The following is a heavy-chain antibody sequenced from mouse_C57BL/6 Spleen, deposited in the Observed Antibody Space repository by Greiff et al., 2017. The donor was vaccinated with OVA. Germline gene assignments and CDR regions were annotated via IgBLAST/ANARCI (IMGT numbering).Heavy chain of an antibody. J-gene: IGHJ2*01. CDR2: IDPSDSET. D-gene: IGHD2-1*01. V-gene: IGHV1-52*01. CDR1: GYTFTSYW. CDR3: ARGPPIYYGNPYYFDY. Sequence: QVQLQQPGAELVRPGSSVKLSCKASGYTFTSYWMHWVKQRPIQGLEWIGNIDPSDSETHYNQKFKDKATLTVDKSSSTAYMHFSSLTSEDSAVYYGARGPPIYYGNPYYFDYWGKGTTLTVSS.